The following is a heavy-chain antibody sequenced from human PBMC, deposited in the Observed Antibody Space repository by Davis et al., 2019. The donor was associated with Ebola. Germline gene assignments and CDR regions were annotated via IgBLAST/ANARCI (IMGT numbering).Heavy chain of an antibody. CDR3: AREGGARYYYYYGMDV. D-gene: IGHD3-16*01. V-gene: IGHV3-74*01. Sequence: GESLKISCAASGFTFSSYWMHWVRQAPGKGLVWVSRINSDGSSTSYADSVKGRFTISRDNAKNSLYLQMNSLRAEDTAVYYCAREGGARYYYYYGMDVWGQGTTVTVSS. J-gene: IGHJ6*02. CDR1: GFTFSSYW. CDR2: INSDGSST.